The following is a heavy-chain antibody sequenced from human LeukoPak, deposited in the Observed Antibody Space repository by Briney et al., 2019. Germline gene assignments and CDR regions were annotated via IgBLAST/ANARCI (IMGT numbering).Heavy chain of an antibody. CDR2: IYYSGST. D-gene: IGHD6-19*01. J-gene: IGHJ4*02. CDR3: ARVLAVAGNDY. Sequence: GSLRLSCAASGFTFSSYWMSWVRQAPGKGLEWIGYIYYSGSTYYNPSLKSRVTISVDTSKNQFSLKLSSVTAADTAVYYCARVLAVAGNDYWGQGTLVTVSS. V-gene: IGHV4-59*06. CDR1: GFTFSSYW.